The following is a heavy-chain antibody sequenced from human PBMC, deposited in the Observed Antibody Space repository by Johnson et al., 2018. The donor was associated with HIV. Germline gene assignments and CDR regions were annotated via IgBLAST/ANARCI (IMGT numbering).Heavy chain of an antibody. CDR2: LYSGGST. J-gene: IGHJ3*02. D-gene: IGHD3-22*01. CDR3: TTGHYYDSSGDAFDI. CDR1: GFTFSSYA. Sequence: QVQLVESGGGVVQPGRSLRLSCAASGFTFSSYAMHWVRQAPGKGLEWVSILYSGGSTYYADSVKGRFTISRDNSKNTLYLQMNSLKTEDTAVYYCTTGHYYDSSGDAFDIWGRGTMVTVSS. V-gene: IGHV3-NL1*01.